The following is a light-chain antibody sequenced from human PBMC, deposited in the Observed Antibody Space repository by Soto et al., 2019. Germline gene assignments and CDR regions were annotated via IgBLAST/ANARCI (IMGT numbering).Light chain of an antibody. CDR3: ASYTTSITYV. J-gene: IGLJ1*01. Sequence: QSALNQPASVYGSPGRSIAISCTGTSSDVGGYSYVSWYQQQPGKAPKLVISDVSNRPSGVSDRFSGSKSGNTASLTISGLQTEAEADYYCASYTTSITYVFGTGTKVTVL. CDR2: DVS. CDR1: SSDVGGYSY. V-gene: IGLV2-14*01.